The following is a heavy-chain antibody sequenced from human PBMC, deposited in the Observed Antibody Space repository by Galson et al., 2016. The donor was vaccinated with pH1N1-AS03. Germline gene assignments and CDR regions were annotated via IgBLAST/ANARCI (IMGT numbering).Heavy chain of an antibody. CDR2: IDPSGGPT. J-gene: IGHJ4*02. Sequence: SVKVSCKASGYTLTRYYMHWVRQAPGQGLEWMGIIDPSGGPTTYAPKFQGGITITTDTSTSTVYMEQVSLRSEDTAVYYCARRYYFDYWGQGTLVTVSS. D-gene: IGHD3-16*02. CDR1: GYTLTRYY. CDR3: ARRYYFDY. V-gene: IGHV1-46*01.